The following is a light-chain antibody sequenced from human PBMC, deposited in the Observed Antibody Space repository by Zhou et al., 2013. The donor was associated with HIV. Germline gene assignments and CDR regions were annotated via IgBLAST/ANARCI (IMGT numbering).Light chain of an antibody. J-gene: IGKJ3*01. Sequence: DIQMTQSPTSLSASVGDRVTITCRPSQTIDNYLNWYQRKPGKAPKLLIYGASILHSGVPSRFSGSGSGTDFTLTISSLQPEDFATYYCQQSYSTPVFTFGPGTKVDIK. CDR1: QTIDNY. CDR2: GAS. CDR3: QQSYSTPVFT. V-gene: IGKV1-39*01.